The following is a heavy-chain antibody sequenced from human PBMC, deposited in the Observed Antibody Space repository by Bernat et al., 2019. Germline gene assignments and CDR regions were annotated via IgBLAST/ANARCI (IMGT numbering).Heavy chain of an antibody. Sequence: VQLVESGGGLVQPGGSLRLSCAASGFTVSSNYMSWVRQAPGKGLEWVAVIWYDGSNKYYVDSVQGRFFISRDNSKNMVYLQMNSLRADDTAVYYCARLGQKWSLDYWGQGALVTVSS. D-gene: IGHD2-8*01. V-gene: IGHV3-33*08. CDR1: GFTVSSNY. CDR2: IWYDGSNK. J-gene: IGHJ4*02. CDR3: ARLGQKWSLDY.